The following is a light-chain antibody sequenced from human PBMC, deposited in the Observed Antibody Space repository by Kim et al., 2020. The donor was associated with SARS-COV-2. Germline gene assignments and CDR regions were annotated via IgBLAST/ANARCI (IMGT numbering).Light chain of an antibody. CDR2: QDS. J-gene: IGLJ2*01. V-gene: IGLV3-1*01. CDR3: QAWDSSNVV. CDR1: KLGDKY. Sequence: SYELTQPPSVSVSPRQTASITCSGDKLGDKYACWYQQKPGQSPILVIYQDSKRPSGIPERFSGSNSGNTATLTISGTQAMDEAAYYCQAWDSSNVVFGGGTLLTVL.